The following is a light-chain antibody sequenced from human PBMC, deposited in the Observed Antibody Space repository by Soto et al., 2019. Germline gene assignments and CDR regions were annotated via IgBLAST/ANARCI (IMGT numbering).Light chain of an antibody. CDR1: QGIVNY. CDR3: QQSYNPPYT. CDR2: DTS. Sequence: IQLTQSPSFLSASVGDTVTITCRTSQGIVNYLNWYQHKSGQAPKILLFDTSTLARKVPPRFSGSGSGSLFTLTIDTLHPEHFATYYCQQSYNPPYTFGQGT. J-gene: IGKJ2*01. V-gene: IGKV1-39*01.